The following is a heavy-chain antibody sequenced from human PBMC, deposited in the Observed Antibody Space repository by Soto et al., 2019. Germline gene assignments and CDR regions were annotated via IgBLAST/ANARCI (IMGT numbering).Heavy chain of an antibody. J-gene: IGHJ1*01. D-gene: IGHD4-17*01. V-gene: IGHV1-69*02. Sequence: QVQLVQSGAEVKKPGSSVKVSCKASGGTFSSYTISWVRQAPGQGLEWMGRIIPILGIANYAQQFQGRVTITADKSTSTAYMELSSLRSEDTAVYYCAGTLDYGDYGYFQHWGQGTLVTVSS. CDR1: GGTFSSYT. CDR3: AGTLDYGDYGYFQH. CDR2: IIPILGIA.